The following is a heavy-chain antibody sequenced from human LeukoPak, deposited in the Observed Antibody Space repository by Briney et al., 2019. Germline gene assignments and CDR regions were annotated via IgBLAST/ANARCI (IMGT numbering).Heavy chain of an antibody. J-gene: IGHJ5*02. Sequence: SETLSLTCTVSGGSISSSSYYWGWIRQPPGKGLEWIGSIYYSGSTYYNPSLKSRVTISVDTSKNQFSLKLSSVTAADTAVYYCARPVRFLEWLLRGWGFDPWGQGTLVTVSS. CDR2: IYYSGST. D-gene: IGHD3-3*01. CDR1: GGSISSSSYY. CDR3: ARPVRFLEWLLRGWGFDP. V-gene: IGHV4-39*01.